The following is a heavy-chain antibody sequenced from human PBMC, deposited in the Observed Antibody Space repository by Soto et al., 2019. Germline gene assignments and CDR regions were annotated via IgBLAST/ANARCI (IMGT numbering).Heavy chain of an antibody. CDR3: ARPEYSSSSYGMDV. V-gene: IGHV3-48*02. CDR2: ISSSSSTI. D-gene: IGHD6-6*01. CDR1: GFTFSSYS. J-gene: IGHJ6*02. Sequence: GGSLRLSCAASGFTFSSYSMNWVRQAPGKGLEWVSYISSSSSTIYYADSVKGRFTISRDNSKNTLYLQMNSLRDEDTVVYYCARPEYSSSSYGMDVWGQGTTVTVSS.